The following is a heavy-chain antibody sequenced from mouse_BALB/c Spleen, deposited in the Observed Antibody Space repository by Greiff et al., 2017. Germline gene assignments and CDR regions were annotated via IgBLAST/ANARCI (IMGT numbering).Heavy chain of an antibody. V-gene: IGHV2-2*02. CDR1: GFSLTSYG. J-gene: IGHJ4*01. CDR3: APEGLYYRYDGSMDY. CDR2: IWSGGST. D-gene: IGHD2-14*01. Sequence: VKLQQSGPGLVQPSQSLSITCTVSGFSLTSYGVHWVRQSPGKGLEWLGVIWSGGSTDYNAAFISRLSISKDNSKSQVFFKMNSLQANDTAIYYCAPEGLYYRYDGSMDYWGQGTSVTVSS.